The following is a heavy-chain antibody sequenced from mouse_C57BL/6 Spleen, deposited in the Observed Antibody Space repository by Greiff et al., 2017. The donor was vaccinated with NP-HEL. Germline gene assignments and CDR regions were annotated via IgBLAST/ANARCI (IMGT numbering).Heavy chain of an antibody. J-gene: IGHJ3*01. CDR2: ISGGGGNT. D-gene: IGHD2-4*01. CDR3: ARPHYDYDGFAY. CDR1: GFTFSSYT. Sequence: EVQLVESGGGLVKPGGSLKLSCAASGFTFSSYTMSWVRQTPEKRLEWVATISGGGGNTYYPDSVKGRFTISRDNAKNTLYLQMSSLRSEDTALYYCARPHYDYDGFAYWGQGTLVTVSA. V-gene: IGHV5-9*01.